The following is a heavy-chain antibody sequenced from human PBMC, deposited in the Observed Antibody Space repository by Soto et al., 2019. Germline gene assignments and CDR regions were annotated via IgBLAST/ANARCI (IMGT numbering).Heavy chain of an antibody. V-gene: IGHV4-59*01. CDR3: AKSDHGDSESPFDY. J-gene: IGHJ4*02. D-gene: IGHD4-17*01. CDR1: GGSISSYF. CDR2: SGGT. Sequence: NPSETLSLTCTVSGGSISSYFWTWIRQPPGKGLEWIASSGGTNYNPSLESRVTISVDMSKNQFSLKLSSVSAADTAMYYCAKSDHGDSESPFDYWGQGTLVTVS.